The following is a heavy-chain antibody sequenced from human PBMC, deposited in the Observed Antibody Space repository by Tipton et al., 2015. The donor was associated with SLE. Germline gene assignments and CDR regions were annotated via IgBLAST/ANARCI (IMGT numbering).Heavy chain of an antibody. CDR1: GDSISADNYY. CDR2: IYFSGQT. CDR3: ARVSSGTNYAIES. D-gene: IGHD4/OR15-4a*01. V-gene: IGHV4-61*09. Sequence: TLSLTCTVSGDSISADNYYWGWTRQPAGKALEWIGHIYFSGQTYYNPTLQSRVTISVATSKNQFSLKLNSATATDAAVYYGARVSSGTNYAIESWGQGTLVTVSS. J-gene: IGHJ4*02.